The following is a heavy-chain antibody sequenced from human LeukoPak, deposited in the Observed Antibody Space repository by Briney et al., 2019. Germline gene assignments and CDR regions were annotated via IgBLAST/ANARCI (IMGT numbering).Heavy chain of an antibody. V-gene: IGHV5-51*01. CDR2: IYPGDSDT. D-gene: IGHD5-18*01. J-gene: IGHJ3*02. CDR1: GYSFTCYW. CDR3: ARPDTAMVYLGSLDI. Sequence: GEFLKISCKGSGYSFTCYWICWVRQMPGKGLEWMGIIYPGDSDTRYSPSFQGQVTISADKSISTAYLQWSSLKASDTAMYYCARPDTAMVYLGSLDIWGQGTMVTVSS.